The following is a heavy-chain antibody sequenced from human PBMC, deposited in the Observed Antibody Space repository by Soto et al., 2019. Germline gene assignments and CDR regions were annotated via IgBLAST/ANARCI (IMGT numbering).Heavy chain of an antibody. J-gene: IGHJ4*02. CDR1: GFTFSSYA. D-gene: IGHD6-19*01. CDR2: ISGSGGST. CDR3: AKDRSSGWYIDYFDY. V-gene: IGHV3-23*01. Sequence: HPXGSLRLACSASGFTFSSYAMSWVRQAPGKGLEWVSAISGSGGSTYYADSVKVRFTISRDNSKNTLYLQMNSLRAEDTAVYYCAKDRSSGWYIDYFDYWGQGTLVTVSS.